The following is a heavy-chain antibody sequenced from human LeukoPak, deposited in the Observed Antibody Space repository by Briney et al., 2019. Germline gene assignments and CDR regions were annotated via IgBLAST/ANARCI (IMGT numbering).Heavy chain of an antibody. Sequence: GGSLRLSCAASGFTFSSYSMNWVHQAPGKGLEWVSYISSSSSTIYYADSVKGRFTISRDNAKNSLYLQMNSLRAEDTAVYYCARGAVAGLWGQGTLVTVSS. J-gene: IGHJ4*02. CDR1: GFTFSSYS. CDR3: ARGAVAGL. CDR2: ISSSSSTI. V-gene: IGHV3-48*01. D-gene: IGHD6-19*01.